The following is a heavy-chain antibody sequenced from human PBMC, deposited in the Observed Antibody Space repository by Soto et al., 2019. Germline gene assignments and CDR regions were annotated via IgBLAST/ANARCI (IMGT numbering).Heavy chain of an antibody. D-gene: IGHD4-17*01. CDR1: GFTFSSYG. CDR2: ISYDGSNK. V-gene: IGHV3-30*03. CDR3: ARTQEQTTVITPDYFDY. Sequence: GGSLRLSCAASGFTFSSYGMHWVRQAPGKGLEWAAVISYDGSNKYYADSVKGRFTISRDNSKNTLYLRMNSLRAEDTAVYYCARTQEQTTVITPDYFDYWGQGTLVTVSS. J-gene: IGHJ4*02.